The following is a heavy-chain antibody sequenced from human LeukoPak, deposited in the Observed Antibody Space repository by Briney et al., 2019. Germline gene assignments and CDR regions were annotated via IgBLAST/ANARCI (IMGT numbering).Heavy chain of an antibody. D-gene: IGHD3-16*01. CDR3: AREELGSSLGFDP. J-gene: IGHJ5*02. Sequence: GGSLRLSCAASGCTFSSYTIHWVRQPPGKGLEWVAVISFDGSNKYYADSVKGRFTISRDNSKNTLYLQMNSLRAEDTAVYYCAREELGSSLGFDPWGQGTLVTVSS. CDR1: GCTFSSYT. CDR2: ISFDGSNK. V-gene: IGHV3-30-3*01.